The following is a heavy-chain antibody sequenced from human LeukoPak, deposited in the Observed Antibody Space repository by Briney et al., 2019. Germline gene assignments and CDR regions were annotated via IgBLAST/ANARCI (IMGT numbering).Heavy chain of an antibody. Sequence: GGSLRLSCAASGFTFSSYSLNWVRQAPGKGLEWVSFISSSSSYIYYADSVKGRFTTSRDNAKNSLYLQMNSLRAEDTAVYYCARHYDSNSYGPGYWGQGTLVTVSS. CDR1: GFTFSSYS. CDR3: ARHYDSNSYGPGY. CDR2: ISSSSSYI. D-gene: IGHD3-22*01. J-gene: IGHJ4*02. V-gene: IGHV3-21*01.